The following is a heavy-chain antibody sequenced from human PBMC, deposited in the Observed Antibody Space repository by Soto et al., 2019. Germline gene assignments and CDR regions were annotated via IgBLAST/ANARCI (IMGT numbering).Heavy chain of an antibody. CDR2: ISSSSSYI. CDR3: ASDLRRDLTIWYHPYGMDV. Sequence: GGSLRLSCAASGFTFSSYSMNWVRQAPGKGLVWVSSISSSSSYIYYADSVKGRFTISRDNAKNSLYLQMNSLRAEDTAVYYCASDLRRDLTIWYHPYGMDVWGQGTTVTVSS. J-gene: IGHJ6*02. D-gene: IGHD2-2*01. CDR1: GFTFSSYS. V-gene: IGHV3-21*01.